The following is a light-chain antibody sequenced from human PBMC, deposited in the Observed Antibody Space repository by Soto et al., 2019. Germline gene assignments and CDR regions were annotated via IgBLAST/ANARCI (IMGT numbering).Light chain of an antibody. J-gene: IGLJ2*01. V-gene: IGLV1-40*01. CDR2: GNN. CDR3: QSYDSSRWGVV. CDR1: SSNIGAGFD. Sequence: QSVLTQPPSVSGAPGQRVTISCTGSSSNIGAGFDVHWYQQLPGTAPKLLIYGNNNRPSGVPDRFSGSKSGTSASLAITGLQDEDEADYYCQSYDSSRWGVVFGGGTKVTVL.